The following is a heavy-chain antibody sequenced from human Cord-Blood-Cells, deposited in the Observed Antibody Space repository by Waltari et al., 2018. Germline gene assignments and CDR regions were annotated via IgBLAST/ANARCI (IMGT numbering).Heavy chain of an antibody. D-gene: IGHD3-3*01. Sequence: QVQLVQSGAEVKKPGSSVKVSCKASGGTFSSSAIRWVRQDPGQGLEWMGGIMPMWGTANDEQELQGRVTVTAEESTSTADMGRSSLGSEDTAVYYCAGASDFGVEIWFDPWGQESLVTVSA. V-gene: IGHV1-69*01. J-gene: IGHJ5*02. CDR3: AGASDFGVEIWFDP. CDR1: GGTFSSSA. CDR2: IMPMWGTA.